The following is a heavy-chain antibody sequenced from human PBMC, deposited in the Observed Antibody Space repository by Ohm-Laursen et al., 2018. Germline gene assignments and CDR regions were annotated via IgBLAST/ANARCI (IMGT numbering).Heavy chain of an antibody. CDR1: GYTFTGYY. Sequence: ASVKVSCKVSGYTFTGYYMHWVRQAPGQGLEWMGWINPNSGGTNYAQKFQGRVTMTRDTSISTAYMELSRLRSDDTAVYYCARDHFYTAEAGKGNWFDPWGQGTLVTVSS. D-gene: IGHD6-13*01. J-gene: IGHJ5*02. CDR2: INPNSGGT. CDR3: ARDHFYTAEAGKGNWFDP. V-gene: IGHV1-2*02.